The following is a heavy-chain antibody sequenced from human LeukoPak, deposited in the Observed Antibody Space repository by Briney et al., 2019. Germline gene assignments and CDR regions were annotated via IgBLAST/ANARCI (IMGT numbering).Heavy chain of an antibody. J-gene: IGHJ4*02. CDR3: AKNVPLLRYFDWSLAS. D-gene: IGHD3-9*01. CDR2: ISGSGGST. Sequence: GGSLRLSCAASGSTFSSYAMSRVRQAPGKGLEWVSAISGSGGSTYYADSVKGRFTISRDNSKNALYLQMNSLRAEDTAVYYCAKNVPLLRYFDWSLASWGQGTLVTVSS. CDR1: GSTFSSYA. V-gene: IGHV3-23*01.